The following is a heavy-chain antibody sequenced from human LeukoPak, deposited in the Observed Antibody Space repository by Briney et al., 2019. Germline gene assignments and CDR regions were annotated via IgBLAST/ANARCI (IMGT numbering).Heavy chain of an antibody. J-gene: IGHJ3*02. Sequence: SETLSLTCTVSGGSISGGYYWSWIRQHPGKGLECIGYTYYNGKTYYKPSLKSRVSITLDTSKNQFSLRLTSVTAADTAVYFCAGGTMPKGAAVYIWGQGTLVTVSS. CDR1: GGSISGGYY. D-gene: IGHD1-1*01. CDR2: TYYNGKT. V-gene: IGHV4-31*03. CDR3: AGGTMPKGAAVYI.